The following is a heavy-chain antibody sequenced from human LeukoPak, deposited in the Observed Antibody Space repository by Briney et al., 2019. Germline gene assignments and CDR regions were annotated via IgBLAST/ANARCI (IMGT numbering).Heavy chain of an antibody. J-gene: IGHJ4*02. CDR1: GGSISSYY. D-gene: IGHD1-26*01. Sequence: NPSETLSLTCTVSGGSISSYYWSWIRQPPGKGLEWIGYIYYSGSTNYNPSLKSRVTISVDTSKNQFSLKLSSVTAADTAVYYCARRVGAGLRIGFDYWGQGTLVTVSS. V-gene: IGHV4-59*01. CDR3: ARRVGAGLRIGFDY. CDR2: IYYSGST.